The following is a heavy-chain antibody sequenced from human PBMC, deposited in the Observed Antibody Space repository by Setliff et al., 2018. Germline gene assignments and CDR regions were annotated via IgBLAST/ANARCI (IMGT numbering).Heavy chain of an antibody. CDR1: GYPFTDSF. CDR2: INPNRDDT. Sequence: ASVKVSCKASGYPFTDSFIHWVRQAPGQGFEWLGWINPNRDDTKYAQKFQHRILMAKDTSLNTAYMELGSLRSDDTAVYFCARVTYCGGDCYSFDYWGQGTLVTVSS. V-gene: IGHV1-2*02. J-gene: IGHJ4*02. CDR3: ARVTYCGGDCYSFDY. D-gene: IGHD2-21*01.